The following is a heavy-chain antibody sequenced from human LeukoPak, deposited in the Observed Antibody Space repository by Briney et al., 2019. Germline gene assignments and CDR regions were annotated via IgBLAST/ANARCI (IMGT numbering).Heavy chain of an antibody. CDR1: GRSISSYY. CDR2: IYTSGST. D-gene: IGHD4-23*01. V-gene: IGHV4-4*07. J-gene: IGHJ4*02. CDR3: ARGGNSGLLIDY. Sequence: PSQTLSLTRTVSGRSISSYYWSWIRQPAGKGLEWIGRIYTSGSTNYNPSLKSRVTMSVDTSKNQFSLKLSSVTAADTAVYYCARGGNSGLLIDYWGQGTLVTVSS.